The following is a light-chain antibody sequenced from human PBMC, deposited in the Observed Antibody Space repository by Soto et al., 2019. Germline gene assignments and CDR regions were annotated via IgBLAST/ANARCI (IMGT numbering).Light chain of an antibody. Sequence: QTVVTQEPSFSVSPGGTVTLTCALSSGSVSTNYYPSWYQQTPGQAPRTLIYSTNTRSSGVPDRFSGSILGNKAALTITGAQADDESYYYCVLYMGNGIWVFGGGTKLTVL. CDR1: SGSVSTNYY. CDR2: STN. V-gene: IGLV8-61*01. CDR3: VLYMGNGIWV. J-gene: IGLJ3*02.